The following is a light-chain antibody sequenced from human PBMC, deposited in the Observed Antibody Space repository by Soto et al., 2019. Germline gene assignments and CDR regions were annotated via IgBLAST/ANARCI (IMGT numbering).Light chain of an antibody. CDR3: QSYDSSLREV. CDR2: GNS. J-gene: IGLJ2*01. V-gene: IGLV1-40*01. Sequence: QSVLTQPTSVSRAPGQRVTISCTGSSSNIGAGYDVHWYQQLPGTAPKLLIYGNSNRPSGVPDRFSGSKSGTSASLAITGLQAEDEADYYCQSYDSSLREVFGGGTKLTVL. CDR1: SSNIGAGYD.